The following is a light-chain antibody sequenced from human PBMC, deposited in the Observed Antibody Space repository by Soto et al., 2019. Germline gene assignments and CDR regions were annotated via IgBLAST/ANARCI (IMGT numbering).Light chain of an antibody. V-gene: IGKV3D-20*02. CDR3: QQRSNWFLT. CDR2: GAS. J-gene: IGKJ4*01. CDR1: QNVKSNY. Sequence: ESVLTQSPGTLSLSPGERATLSCRASQNVKSNYLAWYRQKPGQAPRLLIYGASNRATGVPDRFSGSGSGTEFTLTISSLEPEDFAVYYCQQRSNWFLTFGGGTKVDIK.